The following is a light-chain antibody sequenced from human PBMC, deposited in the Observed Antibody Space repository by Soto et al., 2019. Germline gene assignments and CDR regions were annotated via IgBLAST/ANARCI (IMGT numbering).Light chain of an antibody. J-gene: IGKJ2*01. CDR3: QQRSNWPRT. CDR2: DAS. V-gene: IGKV3-11*01. Sequence: EIVLTQSPATLSLSPGERATLSCRASQSVSSYLAWYQQKPGQAPSLLIYDASNRATGIPARFSGSGSGTEFTLTISSLEPEDFAVYYWQQRSNWPRTFGQGTKLEIK. CDR1: QSVSSY.